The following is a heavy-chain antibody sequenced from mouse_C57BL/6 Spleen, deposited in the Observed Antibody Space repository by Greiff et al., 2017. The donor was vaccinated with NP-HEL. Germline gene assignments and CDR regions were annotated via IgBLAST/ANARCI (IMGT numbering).Heavy chain of an antibody. CDR2: INYDGSST. CDR1: GFTFSDYY. J-gene: IGHJ3*01. D-gene: IGHD2-3*01. V-gene: IGHV5-16*01. CDR3: ARVYDGYYAWFAY. Sequence: EVKVVESEGGLVQPGSSMKLSCTASGFTFSDYYMAWVRQVPEKGLEWVANINYDGSSTYYLDSLKSRFIISRDNAKNILYLQMSSLKSEDTATYYCARVYDGYYAWFAYWGQGTLVTVSA.